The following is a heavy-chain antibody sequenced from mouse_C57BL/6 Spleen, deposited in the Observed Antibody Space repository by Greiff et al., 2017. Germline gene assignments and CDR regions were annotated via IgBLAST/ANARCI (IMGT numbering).Heavy chain of an antibody. J-gene: IGHJ3*01. CDR1: GYTFTSYW. CDR2: INPSNGGT. Sequence: QVQLQQPGTELVKPGASVKLSCKASGYTFTSYWMHWVKQRSGQGLEWIGNINPSNGGTNYNEKFKSKATLTVDKSSSTAYMQLSSLTSEDSAVYYCARSNGYYGWFAYWGQGTLVTVSA. D-gene: IGHD2-3*01. V-gene: IGHV1-53*01. CDR3: ARSNGYYGWFAY.